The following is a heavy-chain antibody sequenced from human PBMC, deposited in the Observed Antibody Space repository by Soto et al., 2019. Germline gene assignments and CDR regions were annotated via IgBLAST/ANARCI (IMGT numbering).Heavy chain of an antibody. CDR1: GGSFSGYY. Sequence: PSETLSLTCAVYGGSFSGYYWSWIRQPPGKGLEWIGEINHSGSTNYNPSLKSRVTISVDTSKNQFSLKLSSVTAADTAVYYCATLRFLEWLRYYYYGMDVWGQGTTVTVSS. D-gene: IGHD3-3*01. CDR2: INHSGST. CDR3: ATLRFLEWLRYYYYGMDV. J-gene: IGHJ6*02. V-gene: IGHV4-34*01.